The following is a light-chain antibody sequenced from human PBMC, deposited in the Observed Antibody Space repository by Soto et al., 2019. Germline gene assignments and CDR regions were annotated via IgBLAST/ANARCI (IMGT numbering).Light chain of an antibody. CDR2: DAS. J-gene: IGKJ5*01. CDR3: QQYGSPPIT. CDR1: QSVSSS. Sequence: IVFTHSPTTLSFSPLSRSTFFYRAGQSVSSSLAWYQQKHGQAPRLLIYDASNRATGIPARFSGSGSGTDFTLTISSLEPEDFAVYYCQQYGSPPITFGQGTRLEIK. V-gene: IGKV3-11*01.